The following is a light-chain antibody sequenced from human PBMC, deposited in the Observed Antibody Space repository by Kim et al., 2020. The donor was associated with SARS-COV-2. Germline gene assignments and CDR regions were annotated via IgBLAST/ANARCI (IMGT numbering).Light chain of an antibody. CDR1: QSVKYN. CDR3: QQDNKWPPYS. J-gene: IGKJ2*03. V-gene: IGKV3-15*01. CDR2: GAS. Sequence: VSPVEGHPLSYRATQSVKYNLAWYQQKPGQAPRLLLFGASTRATGIPDRFSGSGSGTDFTLTIRSLQSEDFAVYYCQQDNKWPPYSFGQGTKLEI.